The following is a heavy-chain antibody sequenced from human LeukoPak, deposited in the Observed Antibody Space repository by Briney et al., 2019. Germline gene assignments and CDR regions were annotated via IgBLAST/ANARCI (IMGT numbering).Heavy chain of an antibody. CDR3: ARTYGSGSYYNEIWFDP. D-gene: IGHD3-10*01. CDR2: INHSGST. Sequence: SETLSLTCAVYGGSFSGYYWSWIRQPPGKGLEWIGEINHSGSTNYNPSLKSRVAISVDTSKNQFSLKLSSVTAADTAVYYCARTYGSGSYYNEIWFDPWGQGTLVTVSS. V-gene: IGHV4-34*01. J-gene: IGHJ5*02. CDR1: GGSFSGYY.